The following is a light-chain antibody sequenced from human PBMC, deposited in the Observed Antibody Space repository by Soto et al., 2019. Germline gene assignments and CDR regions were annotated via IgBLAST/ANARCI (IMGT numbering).Light chain of an antibody. J-gene: IGKJ2*01. CDR2: VAS. V-gene: IGKV1-39*01. CDR3: QQSYSAPYT. CDR1: QSISTF. Sequence: DIQVTQSPSSLSASIGDRVTITCRASQSISTFLNWYQQKPGKAPNLLIYVASNLQSGVSSRFSGSGSGTDFSLTISSLQHEDVATYYCQQSYSAPYTFGQGTTLEIK.